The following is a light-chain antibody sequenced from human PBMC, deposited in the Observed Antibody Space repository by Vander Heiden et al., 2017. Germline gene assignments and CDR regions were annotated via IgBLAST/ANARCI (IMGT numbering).Light chain of an antibody. Sequence: DIVLTQSPLSLPFPPGEPASISCRSSQSLLHSNGYNYLDWYLQKPGQSPQLLIYLGSNRASGVPERFSGSGSGTDFTLKISRVEAEDVGVYYCMQALQAPLTFGGGTKVEIK. CDR1: QSLLHSNGYNY. CDR3: MQALQAPLT. J-gene: IGKJ4*01. V-gene: IGKV2-28*01. CDR2: LGS.